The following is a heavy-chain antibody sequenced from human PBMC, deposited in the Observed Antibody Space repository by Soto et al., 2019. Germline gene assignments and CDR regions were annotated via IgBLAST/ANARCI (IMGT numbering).Heavy chain of an antibody. CDR3: ARAPFNWFDP. Sequence: SETLSLTCSVSGGSISSYYWSWIRQPPGKGLEWIGYIYYSGSTNYNPSLKSRVTISVDTSKNQFSLKLSSVTAADTAVYYCARAPFNWFDPWGQGTLVTVSS. V-gene: IGHV4-59*01. J-gene: IGHJ5*02. CDR2: IYYSGST. CDR1: GGSISSYY.